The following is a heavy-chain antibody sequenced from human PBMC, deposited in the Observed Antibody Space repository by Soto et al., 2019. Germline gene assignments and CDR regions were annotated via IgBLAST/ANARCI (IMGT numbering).Heavy chain of an antibody. V-gene: IGHV3-15*01. CDR1: GFTFSSYA. CDR3: TTGSLLRFLDSIKSYYYYLAV. CDR2: IKSKTDGGTT. Sequence: GGSLGLSCAASGFTFSSYAMSWVGQAPGKGLEWVGRIKSKTDGGTTDYAAPVKGRFTISRDDSKNTLYLQMNSLKTEDTAVYYCTTGSLLRFLDSIKSYYYYLAVWGTGTTVTVPS. J-gene: IGHJ6*03. D-gene: IGHD3-3*01.